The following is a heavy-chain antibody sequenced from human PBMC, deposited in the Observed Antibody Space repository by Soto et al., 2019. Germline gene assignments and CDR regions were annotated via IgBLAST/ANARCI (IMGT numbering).Heavy chain of an antibody. CDR1: GGSFSGYY. D-gene: IGHD4-4*01. J-gene: IGHJ4*02. Sequence: SETLSLTCAVYGGSFSGYYWSWIRQPPGKGLEWIGEINHSGSTNYNPSLKSRVTISVDTSKNQFSLKLSSVTDADTAVYYCARYSELVYFDYWGKGTLVTVSS. CDR2: INHSGST. CDR3: ARYSELVYFDY. V-gene: IGHV4-34*01.